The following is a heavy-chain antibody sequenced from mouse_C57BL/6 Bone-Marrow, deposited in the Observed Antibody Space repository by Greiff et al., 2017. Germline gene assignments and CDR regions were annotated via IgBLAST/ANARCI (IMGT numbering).Heavy chain of an antibody. CDR3: ARSLLFLLAFPY. J-gene: IGHJ2*01. CDR2: INPNNGGT. CDR1: GYTFTDYY. V-gene: IGHV1-26*01. D-gene: IGHD1-1*01. Sequence: EVQLQQSGPELVKPGASVKISCKASGYTFTDYYMNWVKQSHGKSLEWIGDINPNNGGTSYNQKFKGKATLTVDKSSSTAYMELRSLTSEDSAVYYCARSLLFLLAFPYWGQGTTLTVSS.